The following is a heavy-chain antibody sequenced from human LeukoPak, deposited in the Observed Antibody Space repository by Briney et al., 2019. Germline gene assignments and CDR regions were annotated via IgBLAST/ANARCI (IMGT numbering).Heavy chain of an antibody. D-gene: IGHD6-19*01. Sequence: SETLSLTCTVSGGSISSYYWSWIRQPPGKGLEWIGYIYYSGSTNYNPSLKSRVTISVDTSKNQFSLKLSSVTAADTAVYYCARKAVAGTGLGYWGQGTLVTVSS. CDR3: ARKAVAGTGLGY. V-gene: IGHV4-59*08. CDR2: IYYSGST. CDR1: GGSISSYY. J-gene: IGHJ4*02.